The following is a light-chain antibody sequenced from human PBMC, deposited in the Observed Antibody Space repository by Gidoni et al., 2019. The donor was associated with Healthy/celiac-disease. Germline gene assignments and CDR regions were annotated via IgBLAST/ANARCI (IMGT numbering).Light chain of an antibody. V-gene: IGKV2-28*01. J-gene: IGKJ5*01. CDR1: QSIHQSSEYNY. Sequence: MALTPSTLSLPVTPGEPVSISCRSSQSIHQSSEYNYLDWYLQKPGQSPQLLTDLGSNRASGVADRFSGSGSGTDFTLKISRVEAEDVRVYYCMQALQTPITFGQGTKLEIK. CDR3: MQALQTPIT. CDR2: LGS.